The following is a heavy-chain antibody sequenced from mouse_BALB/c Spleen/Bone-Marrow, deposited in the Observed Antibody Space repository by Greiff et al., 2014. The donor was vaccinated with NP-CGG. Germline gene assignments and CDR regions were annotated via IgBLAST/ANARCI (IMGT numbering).Heavy chain of an antibody. CDR1: GFNIKDTY. CDR2: IDPADGNT. Sequence: EVQLQQSGAELVKPGASVKLSCTASGFNIKDTYMHWVKQRPEQGLEWIGRIDPADGNTNYEQKFQGRATITADTSSNTAYLQLSSLTSEDAAVYYGARGERRRLLDYWGQGTSVTVSS. J-gene: IGHJ4*01. CDR3: ARGERRRLLDY. V-gene: IGHV14-3*02.